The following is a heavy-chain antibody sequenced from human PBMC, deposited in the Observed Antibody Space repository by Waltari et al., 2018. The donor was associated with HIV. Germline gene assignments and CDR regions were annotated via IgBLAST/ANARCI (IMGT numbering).Heavy chain of an antibody. J-gene: IGHJ3*02. CDR2: IYNDATT. CDR3: ARRDGIISAFDI. V-gene: IGHV3-66*02. CDR1: GLSVSGNY. D-gene: IGHD3-10*01. Sequence: EVRLVQSGGGLVQPGGSLRLSCVASGLSVSGNYIGWVRQGPGTGLEWVSLIYNDATTYYADSAKGRFTISRDTSKNTLSLDMNNLRSEDTAVYYCARRDGIISAFDIWGQGSMVTVSS.